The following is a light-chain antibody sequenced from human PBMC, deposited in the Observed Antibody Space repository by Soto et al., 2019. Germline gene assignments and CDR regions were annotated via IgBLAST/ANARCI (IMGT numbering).Light chain of an antibody. CDR2: AAS. J-gene: IGKJ1*01. Sequence: DIQMTQSPSTLSASVGDRVTITCRASQSIRGWLAWYQQKPGKAPELLIYAASTLQSGVPSRFSGSGSGTDFTLTISCLQSEDFATYYCRQYYSFPRTFAQGTKVDTK. V-gene: IGKV1-5*01. CDR3: RQYYSFPRT. CDR1: QSIRGW.